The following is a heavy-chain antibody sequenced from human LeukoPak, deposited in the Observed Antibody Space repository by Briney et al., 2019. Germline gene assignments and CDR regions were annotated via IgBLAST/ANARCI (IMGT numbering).Heavy chain of an antibody. Sequence: TETLSLTCTVSGASIISGNYFWGWARQAPGKRLEWIGSWHHSGITDYNPSVRSRVTISADTSKNQFSLKLTSVTAADSGLYFCARQYEYWGQGTLVTVSS. CDR2: WHHSGIT. J-gene: IGHJ4*02. CDR3: ARQYEY. CDR1: GASIISGNYF. V-gene: IGHV4-39*01.